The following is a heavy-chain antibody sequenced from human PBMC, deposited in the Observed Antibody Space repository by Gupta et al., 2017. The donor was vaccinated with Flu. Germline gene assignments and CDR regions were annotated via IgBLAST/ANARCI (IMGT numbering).Heavy chain of an antibody. V-gene: IGHV4-61*02. CDR2: IHSSGTT. Sequence: TVSGDSISSRSYYWNWIRQPAGKGLEWIGRIHSSGTTNYNPSLKSRVTMSADTSTNQLSLRLTSVTAADVAMYYCARDSPEYYGSGSYFDYWGHGILVTVSS. CDR1: GDSISSRSYY. CDR3: ARDSPEYYGSGSYFDY. J-gene: IGHJ4*01. D-gene: IGHD3-10*01.